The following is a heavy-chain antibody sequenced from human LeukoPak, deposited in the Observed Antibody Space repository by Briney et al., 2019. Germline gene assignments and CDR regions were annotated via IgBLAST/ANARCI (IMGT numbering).Heavy chain of an antibody. CDR3: ARDAYCSSISNCVGWFDP. Sequence: ASVKVSCKSSGYTFTDYSMHWVRQAPGQGLEWMGWINPNSGGTNYAQKFQGRVTMTRDTSITTAYMELSRLRSDDTAVYYCARDAYCSSISNCVGWFDPWGQGTLVTVSS. D-gene: IGHD2-2*01. V-gene: IGHV1-2*02. CDR2: INPNSGGT. CDR1: GYTFTDYS. J-gene: IGHJ5*02.